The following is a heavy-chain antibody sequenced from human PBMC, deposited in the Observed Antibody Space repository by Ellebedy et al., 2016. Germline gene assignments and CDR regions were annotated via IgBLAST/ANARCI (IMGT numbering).Heavy chain of an antibody. Sequence: SETLSLXXAVYGGSFSGYYWSWIRQPPGKGLEWIGEINHSGSTNYNPSLKSRVTISVDTSKNQFSLKLSSVTAADTAVYYCARNLAGDYFDYWGQGTLVTVSS. J-gene: IGHJ4*02. V-gene: IGHV4-34*01. CDR3: ARNLAGDYFDY. CDR2: INHSGST. D-gene: IGHD3-10*01. CDR1: GGSFSGYY.